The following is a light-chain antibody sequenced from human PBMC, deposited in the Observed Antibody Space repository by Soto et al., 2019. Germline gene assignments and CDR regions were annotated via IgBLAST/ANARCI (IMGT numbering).Light chain of an antibody. CDR1: QSISSNY. V-gene: IGKV3D-20*02. Sequence: EIVLTQSPGTLSLSPGERATLFCRASQSISSNYLAWYQQKTGQAPRLLISGASNRATGIPDRFSGSGSGTDFTLTISRLEPEDFAVYYCQQRSNWPITFGQGTRLEIK. CDR3: QQRSNWPIT. CDR2: GAS. J-gene: IGKJ5*01.